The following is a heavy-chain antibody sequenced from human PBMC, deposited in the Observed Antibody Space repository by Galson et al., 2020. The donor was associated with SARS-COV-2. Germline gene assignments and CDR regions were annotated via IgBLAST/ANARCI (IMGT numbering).Heavy chain of an antibody. CDR3: ARGGNRPIMVFDYYYFYIDV. J-gene: IGHJ6*03. Sequence: SVTLSLTCAVHGGSFSGYPLTWVRQPPGKGLAWIGVINHSGSTNYNPSLKSRVFISVDTSKNQFSLKLSSVTAADTAIYYCARGGNRPIMVFDYYYFYIDVWGKGTTVTVSS. CDR1: GGSFSGYP. CDR2: INHSGST. D-gene: IGHD2-8*01. V-gene: IGHV4-34*01.